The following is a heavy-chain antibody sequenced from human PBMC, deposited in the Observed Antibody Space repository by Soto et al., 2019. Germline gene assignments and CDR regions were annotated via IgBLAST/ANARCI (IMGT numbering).Heavy chain of an antibody. D-gene: IGHD5-18*01. J-gene: IGHJ4*02. CDR1: GGSVTSGTYH. Sequence: QVQLQESGPGLVKPSETLSLTCTVSGGSVTSGTYHWSWIRQPPGKGLEWIGYIYHSGSANYNPSLKSRVTISVDTSKNQFSLKLNSVTAADAAVYYCARQQPWAGFDYWGQGTLVAVSS. V-gene: IGHV4-61*01. CDR2: IYHSGSA. CDR3: ARQQPWAGFDY.